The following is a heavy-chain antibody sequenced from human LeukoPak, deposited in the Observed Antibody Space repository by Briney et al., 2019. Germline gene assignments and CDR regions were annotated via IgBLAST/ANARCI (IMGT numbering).Heavy chain of an antibody. D-gene: IGHD4-17*01. CDR3: AKNGDRFGEYYYYGMDV. V-gene: IGHV3-9*01. CDR2: ISWNSGSI. CDR1: GFTFDDYA. Sequence: QPGGSLRLSCAASGFTFDDYAMHWVRQAPGKGLEWVSGISWNSGSIGYADSVKGRFTISRDNAKNSLYLQMSSLRAEDTALYYCAKNGDRFGEYYYYGMDVWGQGTTVTVSS. J-gene: IGHJ6*02.